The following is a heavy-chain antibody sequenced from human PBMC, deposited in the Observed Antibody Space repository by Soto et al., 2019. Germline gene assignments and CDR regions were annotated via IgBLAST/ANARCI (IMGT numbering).Heavy chain of an antibody. V-gene: IGHV4-59*01. Sequence: QVQLQESGPGLVKPSETLSLTCTVSGGTISRYYWSWIRQPPGKGLEWIGYMYNTGSTVYNPSFKGRVTISVDTSKNQFSLKLYSVTAADTAVYYCARDLWGYCGTDCYPLDVWGQGTTVTVSS. D-gene: IGHD2-21*02. CDR1: GGTISRYY. CDR3: ARDLWGYCGTDCYPLDV. J-gene: IGHJ6*02. CDR2: MYNTGST.